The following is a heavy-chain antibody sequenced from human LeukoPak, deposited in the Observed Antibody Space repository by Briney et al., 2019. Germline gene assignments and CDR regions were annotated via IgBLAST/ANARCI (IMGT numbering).Heavy chain of an antibody. CDR3: ARDTPRPVPRGFEY. CDR2: INPNSGGT. V-gene: IGHV1-2*02. J-gene: IGHJ4*02. Sequence: ASVKVSCKASGYTFTGYYMHWVRQAPGQRLEWMGWINPNSGGTNYAQKFQGRVTMTRDTSISTAYMELSRLRSDDTAVYYCARDTPRPVPRGFEYWGQGTLVTVSS. CDR1: GYTFTGYY.